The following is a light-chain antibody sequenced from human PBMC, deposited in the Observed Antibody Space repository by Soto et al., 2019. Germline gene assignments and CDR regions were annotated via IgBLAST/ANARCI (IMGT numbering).Light chain of an antibody. V-gene: IGKV3-11*01. Sequence: EIVLTQSPATLSLSPGERATLSCRASQSINRHLAWYRQKPGQAPRLLIYDASNRATGIPARFSGSGSGTDFTLTISSLEPEDFAVYYCQQYGSSPSFGQGTKVDIK. CDR3: QQYGSSPS. CDR2: DAS. J-gene: IGKJ1*01. CDR1: QSINRH.